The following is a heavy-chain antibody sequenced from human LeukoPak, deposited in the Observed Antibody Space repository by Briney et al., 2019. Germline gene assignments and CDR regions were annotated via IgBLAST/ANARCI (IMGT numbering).Heavy chain of an antibody. CDR3: ARGEYSSGWYAFYWFDP. CDR1: GYTFTSYD. V-gene: IGHV1-8*01. D-gene: IGHD6-19*01. Sequence: ASVKVSCKASGYTFTSYDINWVRQATGQGLEWMGWMNPNSGNTGYAQKFQGRVTMTRNTSISTAYMELSGLRSEDTAVYYCARGEYSSGWYAFYWFDPWGQGTLVTVSS. CDR2: MNPNSGNT. J-gene: IGHJ5*02.